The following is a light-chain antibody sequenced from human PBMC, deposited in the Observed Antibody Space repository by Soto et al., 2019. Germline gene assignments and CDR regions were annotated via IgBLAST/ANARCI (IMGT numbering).Light chain of an antibody. CDR2: EVS. CDR1: SSDIGYYNY. J-gene: IGLJ2*01. CDR3: CSYAGSSTFEV. V-gene: IGLV2-23*02. Sequence: QSALTQPASVSGSPGQSITISCTGTSSDIGYYNYVSWYQQYPGKAPKLIIYEVSNRPSGVSNRFSGSKSGNTASLTISGLQAEDEADYYCCSYAGSSTFEVFGGGTKLTVL.